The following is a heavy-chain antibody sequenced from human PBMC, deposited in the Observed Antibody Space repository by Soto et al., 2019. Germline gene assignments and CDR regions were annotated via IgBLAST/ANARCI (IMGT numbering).Heavy chain of an antibody. CDR2: IYDSGSP. D-gene: IGHD6-13*01. Sequence: QVQLQESGPGLVKPSQTLSLTCTVSGGSISSGGYYWSWIRQHPGKGLEWIGYIYDSGSPYYNPSLKSRVTISVDTSKNQFSLKVSSVTAADTAVYYCARERVASAGQFDPWGQGTLVTVSS. J-gene: IGHJ5*02. CDR3: ARERVASAGQFDP. V-gene: IGHV4-31*03. CDR1: GGSISSGGYY.